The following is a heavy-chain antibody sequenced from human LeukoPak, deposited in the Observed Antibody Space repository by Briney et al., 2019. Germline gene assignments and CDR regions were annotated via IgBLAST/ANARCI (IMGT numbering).Heavy chain of an antibody. J-gene: IGHJ3*02. CDR3: AKGSGGWHDYVWGNYRPSDVFDI. D-gene: IGHD3-16*02. V-gene: IGHV1-8*03. Sequence: GASVKVSCKASGYTFTSYDINWVRQATGQGLEWMGWMNPNSGNTGYAQKFQGRVTITRNTSISTAYMELSSLRSEDTAVYYCAKGSGGWHDYVWGNYRPSDVFDIWGQGTMVTVSS. CDR2: MNPNSGNT. CDR1: GYTFTSYD.